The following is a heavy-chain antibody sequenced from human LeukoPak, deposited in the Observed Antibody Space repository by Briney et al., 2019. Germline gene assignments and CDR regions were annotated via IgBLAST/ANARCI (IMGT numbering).Heavy chain of an antibody. J-gene: IGHJ5*02. D-gene: IGHD6-6*01. Sequence: SVKVSCKASGGTFSSYAISWVRQAPGQGLEWMGGIIPIFGTANYAQKFQGRVTITTDESTSTAYMELSSLRSEDTAVYYCASRSSSSYWFDPWGQGTLVTVSS. CDR2: IIPIFGTA. CDR3: ASRSSSSYWFDP. CDR1: GGTFSSYA. V-gene: IGHV1-69*05.